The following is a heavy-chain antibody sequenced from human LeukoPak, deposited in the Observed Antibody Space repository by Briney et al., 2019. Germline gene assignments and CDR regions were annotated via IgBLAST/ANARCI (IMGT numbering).Heavy chain of an antibody. CDR2: INHSGST. CDR3: VRGFGERPVDY. Sequence: SETLSLTCAVYGGSFSGYYWSWIRQPPGKGLEWIGEINHSGSTNYNPSLKSRVTISVDTSKNQFSLKLSSVTAADTAVYYCVRGFGERPVDYWGQGTLVTVSS. V-gene: IGHV4-34*01. D-gene: IGHD3-10*01. J-gene: IGHJ4*02. CDR1: GGSFSGYY.